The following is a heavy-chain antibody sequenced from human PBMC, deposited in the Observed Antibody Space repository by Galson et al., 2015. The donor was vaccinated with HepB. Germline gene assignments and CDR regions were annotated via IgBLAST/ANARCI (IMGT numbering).Heavy chain of an antibody. CDR2: ISAYNGNT. Sequence: SVKVSCKASGYTFTSYGISWVRQAPGQGLEWMGWISAYNGNTNYAQKLQGRVTMTTDTSTSTAYMELRSLRSDDTAVYYCARDVEDIVVVPAAFSSDRRPDDYWGQGTLVTVSS. CDR3: ARDVEDIVVVPAAFSSDRRPDDY. D-gene: IGHD2-2*01. V-gene: IGHV1-18*01. CDR1: GYTFTSYG. J-gene: IGHJ4*02.